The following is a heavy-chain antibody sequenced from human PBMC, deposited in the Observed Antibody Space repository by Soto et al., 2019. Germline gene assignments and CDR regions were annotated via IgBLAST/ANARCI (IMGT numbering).Heavy chain of an antibody. D-gene: IGHD1-1*01. J-gene: IGHJ2*01. V-gene: IGHV3-9*01. CDR2: ISWNSGNI. CDR3: AKGHTTAVFSYSDL. CDR1: GFTFDDYA. Sequence: EVQLVESGGGLVQPGRSLRLSCAASGFTFDDYAMNWVRQAPGKGLEWVSSISWNSGNIVYADSVKGRFTISRDNAKNSLYLQMNGLRAEDTAFYYCAKGHTTAVFSYSDLWGRGILVTVSS.